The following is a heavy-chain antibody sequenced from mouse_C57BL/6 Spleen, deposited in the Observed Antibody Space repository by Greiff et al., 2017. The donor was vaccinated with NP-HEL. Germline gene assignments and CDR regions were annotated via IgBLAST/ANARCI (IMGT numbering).Heavy chain of an antibody. CDR1: GFNIKDDY. V-gene: IGHV14-4*01. J-gene: IGHJ3*01. Sequence: EVQLQQSGAELVRPGASVKLSCTASGFNIKDDYMHWVKQRPEQGLEWIGWIDPENGDTEYASKFQGKATIPADTSSNTAYLQLSSLTSEDTAVYYCTTDDGYSFFAYWGQGTLVTVSA. CDR3: TTDDGYSFFAY. D-gene: IGHD2-3*01. CDR2: IDPENGDT.